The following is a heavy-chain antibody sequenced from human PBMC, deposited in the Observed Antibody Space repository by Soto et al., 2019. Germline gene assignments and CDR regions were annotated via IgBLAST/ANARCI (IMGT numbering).Heavy chain of an antibody. CDR2: IYDSGAT. V-gene: IGHV4-61*01. CDR3: ARDWGPYWFDP. J-gene: IGHJ5*02. CDR1: GGSLSGGSYY. Sequence: SETLSLTCTVSGGSLSGGSYYWNWIRQPTGKQMEWIGYIYDSGATKYNPSLKSRVNISQDTSKNQFSLKMNSVTPSDTAVYYCARDWGPYWFDPWGQG. D-gene: IGHD3-16*01.